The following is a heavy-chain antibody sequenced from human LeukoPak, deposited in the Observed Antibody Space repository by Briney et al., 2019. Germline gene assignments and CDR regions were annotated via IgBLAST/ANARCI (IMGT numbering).Heavy chain of an antibody. CDR2: ISYDENSK. J-gene: IGHJ3*01. V-gene: IGHV3-30*18. CDR1: GFTFSSYG. D-gene: IGHD6-19*01. CDR3: AKEGRKASAWSPHET. Sequence: PGGSLRLSCAASGFTFSSYGMHWVRQAPGKGLEWVAVISYDENSKYYADSVEGRFTISRDNSENTLYLQMNSLRAEDTALYYGAKEGRKASAWSPHETWGQGKVLPSLQ.